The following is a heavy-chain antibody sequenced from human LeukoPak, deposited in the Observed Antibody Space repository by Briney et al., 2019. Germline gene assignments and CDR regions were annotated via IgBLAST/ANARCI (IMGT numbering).Heavy chain of an antibody. V-gene: IGHV4-30-2*01. J-gene: IGHJ5*02. Sequence: SETLSLTCAVSGGSISSGGYSWSWIRQPPGTGLEWIGYIYHSGSTYYNPSLKSRVTISADRSKNQFSLKLSSVTAADTAVYYCARESRWFDPWGQGTLVTVSS. CDR3: ARESRWFDP. CDR2: IYHSGST. CDR1: GGSISSGGYS.